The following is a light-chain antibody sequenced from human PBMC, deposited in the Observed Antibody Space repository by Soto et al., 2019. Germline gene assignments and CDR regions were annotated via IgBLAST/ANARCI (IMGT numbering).Light chain of an antibody. CDR3: MQATHPYT. J-gene: IGKJ2*01. V-gene: IGKV2-24*01. CDR2: MIS. Sequence: DIVMTQTPLSSPVTLGQPASISCRSSQSLVHSDGNTCLSWLQQRPGQPPRLLIYMISNRFSGGPDRFSGSGAGTDFTLKISRVEAEDVGVYCCMQATHPYTFGQGTKLEIK. CDR1: QSLVHSDGNTC.